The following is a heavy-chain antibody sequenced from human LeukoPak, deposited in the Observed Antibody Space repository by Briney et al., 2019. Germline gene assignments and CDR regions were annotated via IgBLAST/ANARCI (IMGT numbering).Heavy chain of an antibody. Sequence: SETLSLTCTVSGGSISSSSYYWGWIRQPPGKGLEWIGSIYYSGNTYYNPSLKSRVTMSVDTSKNQFSLKLSSVTAADTAVYYCARRPGYSYAFDYWGQGTLVTVSS. CDR2: IYYSGNT. CDR1: GGSISSSSYY. J-gene: IGHJ4*02. D-gene: IGHD5-18*01. V-gene: IGHV4-39*01. CDR3: ARRPGYSYAFDY.